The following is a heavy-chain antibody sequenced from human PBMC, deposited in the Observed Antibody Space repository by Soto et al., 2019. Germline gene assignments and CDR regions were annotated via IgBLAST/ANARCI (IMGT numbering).Heavy chain of an antibody. Sequence: EVQLLESAGGLEQPGGSLRLSCAASGFTFSNYAMSWVRQAPGKGLEWVSTFTRGGNTLYADSVRGRFTISRDNSKNTLSPQMDSLRAEDTAVYYCAREFAPGSPNYDYWGLGTLVTVSS. J-gene: IGHJ4*02. V-gene: IGHV3-23*01. CDR3: AREFAPGSPNYDY. CDR1: GFTFSNYA. CDR2: FTRGGNT. D-gene: IGHD3-10*01.